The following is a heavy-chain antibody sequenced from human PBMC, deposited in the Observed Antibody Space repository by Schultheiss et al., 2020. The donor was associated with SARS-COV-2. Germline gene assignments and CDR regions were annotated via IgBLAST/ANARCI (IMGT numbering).Heavy chain of an antibody. D-gene: IGHD2-15*01. CDR3: ARDTFCSGGSCFDWYFDV. J-gene: IGHJ2*01. CDR1: GGSISSGGYS. V-gene: IGHV4-61*08. CDR2: IYYSGST. Sequence: SQTLSLTCTVSGGSISSGGYSWSWLRQPPGKGLEWIGYIYYSGSTNYNPSLRNRVTISADTSENQFSLKLSSVTAADTAVYYCARDTFCSGGSCFDWYFDVWGRGTPVTVSS.